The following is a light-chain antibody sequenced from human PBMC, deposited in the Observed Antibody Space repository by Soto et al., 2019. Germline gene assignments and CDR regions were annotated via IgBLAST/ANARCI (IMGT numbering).Light chain of an antibody. Sequence: EVVLTQSPGTLSLSPGERATLSCRASRTVDGNYLAWYHQKPGQPPRLLIHSASTRAPGIPDRFSASGAGTDCTLTISRLEPEDSAVYYCQQYSASPRTFGPGTKVDIK. CDR1: RTVDGNY. CDR3: QQYSASPRT. V-gene: IGKV3-20*01. J-gene: IGKJ3*01. CDR2: SAS.